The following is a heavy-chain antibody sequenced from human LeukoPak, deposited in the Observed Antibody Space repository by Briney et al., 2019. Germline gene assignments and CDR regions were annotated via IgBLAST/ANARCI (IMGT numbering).Heavy chain of an antibody. Sequence: SETLSLTCTVSGGSISSYYWSWIRQPAGKGLEWIGRIYTSGSTNYNPSLKSRVTMSVDTSKNQFSLKPSSVTAADTAVYYCARDLNPSSWYDDAFDIWGQGTMVTVSS. CDR3: ARDLNPSSWYDDAFDI. J-gene: IGHJ3*02. V-gene: IGHV4-4*07. CDR2: IYTSGST. CDR1: GGSISSYY. D-gene: IGHD6-13*01.